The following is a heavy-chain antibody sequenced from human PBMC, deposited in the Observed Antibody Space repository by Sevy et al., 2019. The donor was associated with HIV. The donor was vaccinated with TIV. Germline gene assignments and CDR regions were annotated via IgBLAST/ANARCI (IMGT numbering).Heavy chain of an antibody. CDR1: GYPFTSSD. CDR3: ARGGHPYYYYYMDV. J-gene: IGHJ6*03. CDR2: MNPHSGKV. Sequence: ASVKVSCKASGYPFTSSDIYWVRQAAGQGLEWMGWMNPHSGKVGYAQQFQGRVTMTRDTSISTVFMELRSLRYEDTAIYYCARGGHPYYYYYMDVWGKGTTVTVSS. V-gene: IGHV1-8*01.